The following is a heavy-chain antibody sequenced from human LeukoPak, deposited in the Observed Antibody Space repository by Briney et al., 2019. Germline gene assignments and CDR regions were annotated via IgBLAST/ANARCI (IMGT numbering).Heavy chain of an antibody. J-gene: IGHJ6*02. Sequence: ASVKVSCKASGYTFTSYAMNWVRQAPGQGLEWMGWINTNTGNPTNAQGFTGRFVFSLDTSVSTAYLQISSLKAEDTAVYYCARVGDSGSWYGQYYYYYYGMDVWGQGTTVTVSS. CDR3: ARVGDSGSWYGQYYYYYYGMDV. CDR2: INTNTGNP. D-gene: IGHD6-13*01. V-gene: IGHV7-4-1*02. CDR1: GYTFTSYA.